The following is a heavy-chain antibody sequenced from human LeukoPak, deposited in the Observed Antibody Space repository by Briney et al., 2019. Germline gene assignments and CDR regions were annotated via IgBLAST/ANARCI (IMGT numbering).Heavy chain of an antibody. CDR2: INHSGST. V-gene: IGHV4-34*01. CDR1: GGSFSGYY. Sequence: PSETLSLTCAVYGGSFSGYYWSWIRQPPGKGLEWIGEINHSGSTNYNPSLKSRVTISVDTSKNQFSLKLSSVTAADTAVYYCAASTAPLDYWGPGTLVTVSS. D-gene: IGHD6-6*01. J-gene: IGHJ4*02. CDR3: AASTAPLDY.